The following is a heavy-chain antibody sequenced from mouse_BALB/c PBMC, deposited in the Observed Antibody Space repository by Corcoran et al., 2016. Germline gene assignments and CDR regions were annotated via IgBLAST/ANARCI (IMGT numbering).Heavy chain of an antibody. Sequence: EVQLQQSGPELVKPGASVKMSCKASGYTFTSYVLHWVKQKPGQGLEWIGYINPYNDGTKYNEKFKGKATLTSDKSSSTAYMELSSLTSEDSAVYYCARYYRYEYYAMDYWGQGTSVTVSS. CDR3: ARYYRYEYYAMDY. CDR1: GYTFTSYV. V-gene: IGHV1S136*01. CDR2: INPYNDGT. J-gene: IGHJ4*01. D-gene: IGHD2-14*01.